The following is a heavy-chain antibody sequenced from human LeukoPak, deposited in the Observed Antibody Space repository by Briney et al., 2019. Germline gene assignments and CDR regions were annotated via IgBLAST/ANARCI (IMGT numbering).Heavy chain of an antibody. J-gene: IGHJ6*04. V-gene: IGHV1-69*05. CDR2: IIPIFGTA. Sequence: GASVKVSCKASGGTFSSYAISWVRQAPGQGLEWMGGIIPIFGTANYAQKFQGRVTITTDESTSTAYMELSSLRSEDTAVYYCARGDATVTTLGPLPMDVWGKGTTVTVSS. D-gene: IGHD4-11*01. CDR1: GGTFSSYA. CDR3: ARGDATVTTLGPLPMDV.